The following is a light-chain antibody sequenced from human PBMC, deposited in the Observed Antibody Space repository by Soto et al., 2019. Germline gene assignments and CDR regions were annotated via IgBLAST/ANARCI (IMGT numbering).Light chain of an antibody. CDR3: SSYAGSNVI. V-gene: IGLV2-8*01. J-gene: IGLJ2*01. Sequence: QSALTQPPSASGSPGHSVTISCTGTSSDVGDYKYVSWYQQHPGKAPKLMIYEVDKRPSGVPDRFSGSKSGNTASLAVSGLQAEDEADYFCSSYAGSNVIFGGGTKLTVL. CDR2: EVD. CDR1: SSDVGDYKY.